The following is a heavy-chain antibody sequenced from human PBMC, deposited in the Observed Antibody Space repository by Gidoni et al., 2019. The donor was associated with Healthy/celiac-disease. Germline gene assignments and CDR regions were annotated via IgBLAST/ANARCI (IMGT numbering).Heavy chain of an antibody. CDR3: ARCPVMVRGVKYYYGMDV. CDR2: ISSSSSYI. Sequence: EVQLVESGGGLVKPGGSLRLSCAASGFTFSSYSLNWVRQAPGKGLEWVSSISSSSSYIYYADSVKGRFTISRDNAKNSLYLKMNSLRAEDTAVYYCARCPVMVRGVKYYYGMDVWGQGTTVTVSS. V-gene: IGHV3-21*01. J-gene: IGHJ6*02. D-gene: IGHD3-10*01. CDR1: GFTFSSYS.